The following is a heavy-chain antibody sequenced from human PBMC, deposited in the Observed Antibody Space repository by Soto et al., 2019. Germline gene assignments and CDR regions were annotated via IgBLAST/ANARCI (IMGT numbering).Heavy chain of an antibody. D-gene: IGHD3-3*01. CDR1: GGTISNYA. CDR3: ARGGFWSGYYSWFDP. Sequence: QVQLVQSGAEVKKPGSSVKVSCKTSGGTISNYAISWVRQAPGQGLEWMGGIIPLFGTTNYAQKFQGRVTITADESTRTAYMELSSLRSEDTGVYYCARGGFWSGYYSWFDPWGQGTLVTVSS. V-gene: IGHV1-69*12. CDR2: IIPLFGTT. J-gene: IGHJ5*02.